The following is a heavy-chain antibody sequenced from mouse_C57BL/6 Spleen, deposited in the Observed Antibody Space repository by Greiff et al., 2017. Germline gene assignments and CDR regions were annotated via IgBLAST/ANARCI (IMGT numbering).Heavy chain of an antibody. CDR1: GFTFSDYG. D-gene: IGHD2-1*01. J-gene: IGHJ4*01. Sequence: EVMLVESGGGLVKPGGSLKLSCAASGFTFSDYGMHWVRQAPEKGLEWVAYISSGSSTIYYADTVKGRFTISRDNATNTLFLQMTSLRSEDTAMYYCARHGNYVYYAMDYWGQGTSVTVSS. CDR3: ARHGNYVYYAMDY. CDR2: ISSGSSTI. V-gene: IGHV5-17*01.